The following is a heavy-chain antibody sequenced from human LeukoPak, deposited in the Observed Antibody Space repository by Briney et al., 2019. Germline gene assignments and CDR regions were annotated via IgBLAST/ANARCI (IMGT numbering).Heavy chain of an antibody. V-gene: IGHV1-46*01. CDR2: INPSGGST. CDR3: ATLNADDY. CDR1: GYTFTSYY. J-gene: IGHJ4*02. Sequence: ASVKVSCKASGYTFTSYYMHWVRQAPGQGLEWMGIINPSGGSTSYAQKFQDRVTITADESTSTVYMELSSLRSEDTAVYYCATLNADDYWGQGTLVTVSS.